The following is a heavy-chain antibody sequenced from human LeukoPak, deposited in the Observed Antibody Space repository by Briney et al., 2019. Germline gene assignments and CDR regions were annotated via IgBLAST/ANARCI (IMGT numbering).Heavy chain of an antibody. CDR2: ISKNGNHQ. Sequence: GNSLRLSCAVSGFTFSSYGMHWVRQAPGKGLEGVAGISKNGNHQSYADSVKGRFTISRDNSKNTLFLQMNSLRVEDTAVYYCAKEIHAFGGFDYWGQGTLVTVSS. J-gene: IGHJ4*02. CDR1: GFTFSSYG. V-gene: IGHV3-30*18. D-gene: IGHD3-10*01. CDR3: AKEIHAFGGFDY.